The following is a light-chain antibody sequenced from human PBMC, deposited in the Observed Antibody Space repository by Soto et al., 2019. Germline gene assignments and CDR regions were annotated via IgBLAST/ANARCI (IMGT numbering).Light chain of an antibody. Sequence: QSVLTQPPSASGTPGPRVTISCSGSSSNIGSKTVNWYQQLPGTAPKLLIYSNNQRPSGVPDRFSGSKSGNSASLAISGLQSEDEADYYCAAWDDSLNGVVFGVGTKLTVL. CDR1: SSNIGSKT. CDR3: AAWDDSLNGVV. V-gene: IGLV1-44*01. CDR2: SNN. J-gene: IGLJ2*01.